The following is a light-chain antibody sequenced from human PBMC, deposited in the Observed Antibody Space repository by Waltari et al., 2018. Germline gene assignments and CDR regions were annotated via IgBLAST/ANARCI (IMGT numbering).Light chain of an antibody. Sequence: DTQLTQSPSTLSASVGDGVTITCRASQSISYWLAWYQQKPGKAPKVLIYRTSSLEDGVPDRFSGSGSGTEFSLTISGLQAEDVAVYYCQQYYRNPYTFGQGTNLEI. V-gene: IGKV1-5*03. CDR1: QSISYW. J-gene: IGKJ2*01. CDR2: RTS. CDR3: QQYYRNPYT.